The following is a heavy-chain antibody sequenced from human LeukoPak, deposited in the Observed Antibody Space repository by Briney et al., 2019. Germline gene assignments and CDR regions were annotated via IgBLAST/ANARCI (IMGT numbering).Heavy chain of an antibody. J-gene: IGHJ4*02. D-gene: IGHD5-12*01. V-gene: IGHV3-74*01. CDR3: ARWWLRSGDY. CDR2: TNGDGSST. CDR1: GFTFSSYR. Sequence: GGSLRLSCAASGFTFSSYRMHWVRQAPGKGLVWVSRTNGDGSSTIYADSVKGRFTISRDNAKNTLFLQMNSLRAEDTAVYYCARWWLRSGDYWGQGTLVTVSS.